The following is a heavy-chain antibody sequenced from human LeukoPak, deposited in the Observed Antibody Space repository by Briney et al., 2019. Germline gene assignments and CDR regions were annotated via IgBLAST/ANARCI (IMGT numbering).Heavy chain of an antibody. J-gene: IGHJ1*01. CDR2: ISGSGGST. V-gene: IGHV3-23*01. CDR1: RFTFSSYA. Sequence: GGSLRLSCAASRFTFSSYAMSWVRQAPGKGLEWVSAISGSGGSTYYADSVKGRFTISRDNSKNTLYLQMNSLRAEDTAVYYCAKDRYYYDSSGYYYHAEYFQHWGQGTLVTVSS. D-gene: IGHD3-22*01. CDR3: AKDRYYYDSSGYYYHAEYFQH.